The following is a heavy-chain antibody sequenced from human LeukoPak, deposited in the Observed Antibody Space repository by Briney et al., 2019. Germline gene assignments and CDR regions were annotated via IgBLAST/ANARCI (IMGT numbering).Heavy chain of an antibody. D-gene: IGHD1-26*01. V-gene: IGHV3-30*02. J-gene: IGHJ6*03. CDR3: AKDHGWELDGSGEYYFYYCMDV. CDR2: MEYDGSIK. Sequence: GGSLRLSCAASGFTFSSYDMHWVRQAPGKGLEWVAFMEYDGSIKYYADSVKGRFTISRDYSKNTLYLQMNTLRAEDTAVYYCAKDHGWELDGSGEYYFYYCMDVWGKGTTVTIPS. CDR1: GFTFSSYD.